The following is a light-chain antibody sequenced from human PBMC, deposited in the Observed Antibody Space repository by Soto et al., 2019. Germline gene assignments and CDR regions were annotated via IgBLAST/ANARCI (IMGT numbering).Light chain of an antibody. CDR1: QSISSW. Sequence: DIQMTQSPSTLSASVGDRVTITCRASQSISSWLAWYQQKPGIAPKLLIYKASSLETGVPSRFSVSGSGTEFTLIISSLQTDDFASYYCQQYGSSSPWTFGQGTKVEIK. J-gene: IGKJ1*01. V-gene: IGKV1-5*03. CDR2: KAS. CDR3: QQYGSSSPWT.